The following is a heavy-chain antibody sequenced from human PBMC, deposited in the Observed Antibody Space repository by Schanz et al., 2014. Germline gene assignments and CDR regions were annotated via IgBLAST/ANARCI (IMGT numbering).Heavy chain of an antibody. CDR1: GFTFSTHA. D-gene: IGHD1-1*01. CDR2: MNESHSTI. CDR3: AKIERNED. J-gene: IGHJ4*02. Sequence: EVQLLESGGGLVQPGGSLRLSCAASGFTFSTHAMSWVRQVPGKGLEWVSAMNESHSTIYYADSVRGRFTISRDNSRSTMYLQMNSLRAEDTAVYFCAKIERNEDWGQGTLVTVSS. V-gene: IGHV3-23*01.